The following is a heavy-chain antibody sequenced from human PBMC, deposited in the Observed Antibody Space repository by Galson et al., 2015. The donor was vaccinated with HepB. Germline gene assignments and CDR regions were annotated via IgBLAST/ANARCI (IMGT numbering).Heavy chain of an antibody. CDR3: ARSEHGDYLQP. CDR2: INWNGGST. CDR1: GFTFDDYG. D-gene: IGHD4-17*01. V-gene: IGHV3-20*01. J-gene: IGHJ5*02. Sequence: SLRLSCAASGFTFDDYGMSWVRQAPGKGLEWVSGINWNGGSTGYADSVKGRFTISRDNAKNSLYLQMNSLRAEDTALYHCARSEHGDYLQPWGQGTLVTVSS.